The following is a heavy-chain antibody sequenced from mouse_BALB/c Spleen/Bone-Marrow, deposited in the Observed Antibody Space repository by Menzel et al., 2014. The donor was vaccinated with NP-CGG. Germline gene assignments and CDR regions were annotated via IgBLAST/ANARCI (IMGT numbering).Heavy chain of an antibody. CDR1: GFNIKDTY. J-gene: IGHJ2*01. V-gene: IGHV14-3*02. D-gene: IGHD2-14*01. CDR3: ARYRLGTYFDY. CDR2: VDPANGNT. Sequence: VQLKQSGAELVKPGASVKLSCTASGFNIKDTYMHWVKQRPERGLEWIGRVDPANGNTKYDPKFQGKATITADTSSNTAYLQLSSLTSEDTAVYYCARYRLGTYFDYWGQGTTLTVSS.